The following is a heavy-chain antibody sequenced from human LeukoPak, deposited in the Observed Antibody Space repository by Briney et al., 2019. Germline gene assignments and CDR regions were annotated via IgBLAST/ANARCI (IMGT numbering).Heavy chain of an antibody. CDR2: ISGRGGST. CDR3: AKDITGLTANTKIVVVTAIHPNFDY. J-gene: IGHJ4*02. CDR1: GFTFSSYA. V-gene: IGHV3-23*01. D-gene: IGHD2-21*02. Sequence: PGGSLRLSCAASGFTFSSYAMSWVRQAPGKGLEWVSAISGRGGSTYYADSVKGRFTISRDNSKNTLYLQMNSLRAEDTAVYYCAKDITGLTANTKIVVVTAIHPNFDYWGQGTLVTVSS.